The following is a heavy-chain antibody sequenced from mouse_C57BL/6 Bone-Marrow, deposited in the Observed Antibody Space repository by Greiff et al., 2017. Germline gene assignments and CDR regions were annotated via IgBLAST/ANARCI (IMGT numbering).Heavy chain of an antibody. CDR2: IHPTNGGT. CDR1: GYTFTDYN. CDR3: AIGRGSSDGYIDV. Sequence: VQLKEPGPELVKPGASVKMSCKASGYTFTDYNMHWVKQSPGKSLEWIGYIHPTNGGTSYNQKFKGKATLTVNKSSSTAYMELRSLTSEESAVYYCAIGRGSSDGYIDVWGTGTTVTVSS. J-gene: IGHJ1*03. D-gene: IGHD1-1*01. V-gene: IGHV1-22*01.